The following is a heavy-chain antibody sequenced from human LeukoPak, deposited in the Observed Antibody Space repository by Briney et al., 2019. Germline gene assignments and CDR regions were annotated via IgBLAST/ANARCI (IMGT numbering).Heavy chain of an antibody. J-gene: IGHJ4*02. CDR3: ARVRPTQCDYFDY. CDR2: ISAYNGNT. CDR1: GYTFTSYG. D-gene: IGHD5-24*01. V-gene: IGHV1-18*04. Sequence: ASLKVSCKASGYTFTSYGISCVRHAPGQLLDWMGWISAYNGNTNYAENLQGRVTMTTDTSTSTAYMELRSLRSDDTAVYYCARVRPTQCDYFDYWGQGTLVTVSS.